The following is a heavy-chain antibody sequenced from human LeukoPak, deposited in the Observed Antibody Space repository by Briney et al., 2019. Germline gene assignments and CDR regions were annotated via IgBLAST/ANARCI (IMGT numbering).Heavy chain of an antibody. Sequence: PSETLSLTCAVSGYSISSGYYWGWIRQPPGKGLEWIGSIYHSGSTYYNPSLRSRVTISVDTSKNQFSLKLSSVTAADTAVYYCARKGTRWLRPFDYWGQGTLVTVSS. CDR2: IYHSGST. J-gene: IGHJ4*02. D-gene: IGHD5-24*01. CDR1: GYSISSGYY. V-gene: IGHV4-38-2*01. CDR3: ARKGTRWLRPFDY.